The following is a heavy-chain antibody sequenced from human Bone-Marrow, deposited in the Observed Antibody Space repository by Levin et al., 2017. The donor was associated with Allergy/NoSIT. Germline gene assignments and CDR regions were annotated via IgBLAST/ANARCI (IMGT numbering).Heavy chain of an antibody. CDR2: CRKKANSYST. Sequence: LTGGSLRLSCEGSGFTFSDYYMDWVRQAPGKGLEWVGRCRKKANSYSTEYAASVKGRFTISRDDSKNSLYLQMNTLNAEDTAVYYCVRAGGSAFSLDYWGQGTLVTVSS. CDR1: GFTFSDYY. CDR3: VRAGGSAFSLDY. D-gene: IGHD3-3*02. J-gene: IGHJ4*02. V-gene: IGHV3-72*01.